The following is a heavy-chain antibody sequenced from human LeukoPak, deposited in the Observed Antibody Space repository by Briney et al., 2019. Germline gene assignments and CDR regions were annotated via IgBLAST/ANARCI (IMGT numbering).Heavy chain of an antibody. CDR3: AKAAFGTTVTTSGFDP. CDR2: VRYDGSNK. D-gene: IGHD4-11*01. J-gene: IGHJ5*02. Sequence: GGSLRLSCAASGFTFSSYGMHWVRQAPGKGLEWVAFVRYDGSNKYHADSVKGRFTISRDISKNTLYLQMNSLRVEDTAVYYCAKAAFGTTVTTSGFDPWGQGTLVTVSS. CDR1: GFTFSSYG. V-gene: IGHV3-30*02.